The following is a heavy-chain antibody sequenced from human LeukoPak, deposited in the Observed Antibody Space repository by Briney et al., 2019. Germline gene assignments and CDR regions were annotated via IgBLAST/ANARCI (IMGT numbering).Heavy chain of an antibody. CDR2: IIPTFGTA. Sequence: SVKVSCKASGGTFSSYAISWVRQAPGQGLEWMGRIIPTFGTANYAQKFQGRVTITTDESTSTAYMELSRLRSEDTAVYYCAKDHRYYYDSSGYYDYNWFDPWGQGTLVTVSS. D-gene: IGHD3-22*01. J-gene: IGHJ5*02. CDR1: GGTFSSYA. V-gene: IGHV1-69*05. CDR3: AKDHRYYYDSSGYYDYNWFDP.